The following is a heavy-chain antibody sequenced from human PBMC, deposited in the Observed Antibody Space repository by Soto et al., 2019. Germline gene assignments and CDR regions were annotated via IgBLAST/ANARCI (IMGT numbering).Heavy chain of an antibody. CDR1: GGSFSGYY. J-gene: IGHJ6*02. CDR3: ARLHLSGTFHYYGMDV. V-gene: IGHV4-34*01. Sequence: TLSLTCAVYGGSFSGYYWTWIRQPPGKGLEWIGEINHSGSTNYNPSLKSRVTISVDAAKNQFSLKVSSVTAADTAVYYCARLHLSGTFHYYGMDVWGQGTTVTVSS. CDR2: INHSGST.